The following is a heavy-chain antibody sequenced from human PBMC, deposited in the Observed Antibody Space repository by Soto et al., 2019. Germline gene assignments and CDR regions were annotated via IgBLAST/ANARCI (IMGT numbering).Heavy chain of an antibody. CDR1: GFSLSTTGVG. D-gene: IGHD3-10*01. Sequence: QITLKESGPTLVRPTQPLTLTCTFSGFSLSTTGVGVGWIRQPPGKALEWLALIYWDDDKRYSPSLKSRLTITNDTSKTEVIVTMPNMAPVDTATSSCAHMLGDYGLGPARQNAFDPWGQGTLVTVSS. V-gene: IGHV2-5*02. CDR2: IYWDDDK. CDR3: AHMLGDYGLGPARQNAFDP. J-gene: IGHJ5*02.